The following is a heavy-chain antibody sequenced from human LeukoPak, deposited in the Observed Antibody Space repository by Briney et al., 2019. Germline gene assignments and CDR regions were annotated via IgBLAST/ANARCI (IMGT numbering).Heavy chain of an antibody. CDR3: ARPAGAVALDY. V-gene: IGHV3-30-3*01. CDR1: GFTLSSYA. CDR2: ISYDGSNK. D-gene: IGHD6-19*01. Sequence: PGGSLRLSCAASGFTLSSYAMHWVRQAPGKGLEWVAVISYDGSNKYYADSVKGRFTISRDNSKNTLYLQMNSLRAEDTAVYYCARPAGAVALDYWGQGTLVTVSS. J-gene: IGHJ4*02.